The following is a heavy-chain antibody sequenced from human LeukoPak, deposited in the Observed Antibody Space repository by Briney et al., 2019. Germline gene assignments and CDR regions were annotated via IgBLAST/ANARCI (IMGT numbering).Heavy chain of an antibody. J-gene: IGHJ3*02. D-gene: IGHD2-15*01. CDR3: ARALPAFNI. CDR1: GFTFSPYW. CDR2: INTDASST. Sequence: PGGSLRLSCAASGFTFSPYWMHWVRQAPGKGLVWVSRINTDASSTNYAGSVKGRFTISRDNAKNTLYLQMNSLRAEDTAVYYCARALPAFNIWGQGTMVTVSS. V-gene: IGHV3-74*01.